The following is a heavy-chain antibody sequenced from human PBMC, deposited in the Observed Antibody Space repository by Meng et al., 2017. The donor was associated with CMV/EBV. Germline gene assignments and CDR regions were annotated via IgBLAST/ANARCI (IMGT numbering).Heavy chain of an antibody. V-gene: IGHV1-2*02. CDR3: ERSSGWSLFDY. D-gene: IGHD6-19*01. CDR1: GFTFSDYY. Sequence: QGQLVQAGAEMKKPGASVKVSCTTSGFTFSDYYIHWVRQAPGQGLEWMGWVNSNNDATNYARKFQGRVSMTRDTSISTAHMELSRLMSDDTAVYYCERSSGWSLFDYWGQGTPVTVSS. CDR2: VNSNNDAT. J-gene: IGHJ4*02.